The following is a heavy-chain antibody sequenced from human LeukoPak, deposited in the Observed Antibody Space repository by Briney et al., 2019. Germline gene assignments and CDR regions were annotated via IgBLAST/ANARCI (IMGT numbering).Heavy chain of an antibody. CDR3: AREASSYDILTGYSDSQYYFDY. D-gene: IGHD3-9*01. CDR1: GFTVSSNY. Sequence: GGSLRLSCAASGFTVSSNYMSWVRQAPGKGLEWVSVIYSGGSTYYADSVKGRFTISRDNSKNTLYLQMNSLRAEDTAVYYCAREASSYDILTGYSDSQYYFDYWGQGTLVTVSS. V-gene: IGHV3-66*01. CDR2: IYSGGST. J-gene: IGHJ4*02.